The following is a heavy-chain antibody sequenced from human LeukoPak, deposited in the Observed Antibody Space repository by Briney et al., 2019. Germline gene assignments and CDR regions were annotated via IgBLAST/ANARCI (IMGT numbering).Heavy chain of an antibody. CDR2: ISYDGSNK. V-gene: IGHV3-30*01. Sequence: GGSLRLSCAASGFTFSSYAMHWVRQAPGKGLEWVAVISYDGSNKYYADSVKGRFTISRDNSKNTLYLQMNSLRAEDTAVYYCAGVTRYYGSGSYKVGLDAFDIWGQGTMVTVSS. CDR3: AGVTRYYGSGSYKVGLDAFDI. CDR1: GFTFSSYA. J-gene: IGHJ3*02. D-gene: IGHD3-10*01.